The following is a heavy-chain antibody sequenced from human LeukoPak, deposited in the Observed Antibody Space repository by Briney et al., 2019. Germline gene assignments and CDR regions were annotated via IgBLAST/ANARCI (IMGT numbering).Heavy chain of an antibody. CDR2: IYYSGST. CDR1: GGSISSYY. CDR3: ARQGDGYSYHYFDY. J-gene: IGHJ4*02. V-gene: IGHV4-59*08. Sequence: SETPSLTCTVSGGSISSYYWSWIRQPPGKGLEWIGYIYYSGSTNYNPSLKSRVTISVDTSKNQFSLKLSSVTAADTAVYYCARQGDGYSYHYFDYWGQGTLVTVSS. D-gene: IGHD4-4*01.